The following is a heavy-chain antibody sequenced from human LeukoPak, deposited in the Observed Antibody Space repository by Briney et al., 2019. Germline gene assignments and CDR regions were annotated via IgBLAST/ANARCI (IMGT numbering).Heavy chain of an antibody. V-gene: IGHV3-33*06. CDR1: GFTFSSYG. D-gene: IGHD3-22*01. J-gene: IGHJ4*02. CDR3: AKSSGYYPEY. Sequence: GRSLRLSCAASGFTFSSYGMHWVRQAPGKGLEWVALIWYDGSNKYYADSVKGRLTISRDNSKNTLYLQMNSLRAEDTAVYYCAKSSGYYPEYWGQGTLVTVSS. CDR2: IWYDGSNK.